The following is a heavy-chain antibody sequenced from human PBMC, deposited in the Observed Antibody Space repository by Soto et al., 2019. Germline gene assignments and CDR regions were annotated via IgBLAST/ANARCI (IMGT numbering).Heavy chain of an antibody. CDR1: GFTFSSYA. V-gene: IGHV3-23*01. CDR3: AKPRHPDPAANNYYGMDV. Sequence: GGSLRLSCAASGFTFSSYAMSWVRQAPGKGLEWVSAISGSGGSTYYADSVKGRFTISRDNSKNTLYLQMNSLRAEDAAVYYCAKPRHPDPAANNYYGMDVWGQGTTVTVSS. CDR2: ISGSGGST. D-gene: IGHD2-2*01. J-gene: IGHJ6*02.